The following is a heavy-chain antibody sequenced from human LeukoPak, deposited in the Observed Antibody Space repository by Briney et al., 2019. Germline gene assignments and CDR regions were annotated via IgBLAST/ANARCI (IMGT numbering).Heavy chain of an antibody. CDR2: ISSSSSTI. CDR3: ARDSSSWYGEFDY. Sequence: GGSLRLSCAASGFTFSSYWMQWVRQAPGKGLEWVSYISSSSSTIYYADSVKGRFTISRDNAKNSLYLQMNSLRDEDTAVYYCARDSSSWYGEFDYWGQGTLVTVSS. V-gene: IGHV3-48*02. J-gene: IGHJ4*02. CDR1: GFTFSSYW. D-gene: IGHD6-13*01.